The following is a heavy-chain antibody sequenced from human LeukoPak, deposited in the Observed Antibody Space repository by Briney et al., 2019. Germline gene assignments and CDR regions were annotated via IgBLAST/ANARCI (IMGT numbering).Heavy chain of an antibody. CDR3: ARLSGRRSDY. Sequence: QPGGSLRLSCAASGFTFSSYEVNWVRQAPGKGLEWVANINQDGTERYYVDSVKGRFTISRDNAKNSLYLQMNSLRAEDTAVYYCARLSGRRSDYWGQGTLVTVSS. CDR2: INQDGTER. D-gene: IGHD3-10*01. V-gene: IGHV3-7*05. CDR1: GFTFSSYE. J-gene: IGHJ4*02.